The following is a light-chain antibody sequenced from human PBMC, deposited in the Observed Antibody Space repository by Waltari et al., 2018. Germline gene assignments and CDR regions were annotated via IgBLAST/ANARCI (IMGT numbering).Light chain of an antibody. J-gene: IGLJ2*01. CDR2: AND. CDR1: SYNLGRNT. V-gene: IGLV1-44*01. Sequence: QSVLTQPPSASGTPGQRVTISCSGGSYNLGRNTINWYQQLPGTAPKLLICANDQRPSGVPDRFSGSKSGSSAFLAISGLQSADEASYYCASWDDSLDGVIFGGGTKLTVL. CDR3: ASWDDSLDGVI.